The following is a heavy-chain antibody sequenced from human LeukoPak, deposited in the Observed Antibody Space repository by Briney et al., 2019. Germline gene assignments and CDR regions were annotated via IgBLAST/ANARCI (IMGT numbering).Heavy chain of an antibody. Sequence: SETLSLTCTVSGGSITIYFWSWIRQPPGRRLEWIGYIYHSGTTNYIPSLKSRVTISADTSKNQFSLRLTSVTAADTAVYYCAQKAPFSPTYSQQWGQGTLVTVSS. V-gene: IGHV4-59*01. J-gene: IGHJ1*01. CDR1: GGSITIYF. CDR3: AQKAPFSPTYSQQ. CDR2: IYHSGTT. D-gene: IGHD2/OR15-2a*01.